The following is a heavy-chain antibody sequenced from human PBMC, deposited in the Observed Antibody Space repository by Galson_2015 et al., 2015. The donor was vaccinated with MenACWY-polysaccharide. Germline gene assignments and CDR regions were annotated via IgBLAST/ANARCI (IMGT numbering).Heavy chain of an antibody. CDR3: ARLVVRGVIS. V-gene: IGHV3-74*03. J-gene: IGHJ4*02. Sequence: SLRLSCAASGFTFRNYWMYWVRHSPGKGLVWVSRIKSDGSSTTYADSVKGRFTISRDNAKNTLYLQMNSLRAEDTAVYYCARLVVRGVISWGQGTLVTVSS. CDR1: GFTFRNYW. D-gene: IGHD3-10*01. CDR2: IKSDGSST.